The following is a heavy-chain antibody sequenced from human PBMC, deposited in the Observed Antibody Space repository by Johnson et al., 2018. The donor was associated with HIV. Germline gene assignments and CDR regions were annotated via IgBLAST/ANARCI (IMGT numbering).Heavy chain of an antibody. D-gene: IGHD6-6*01. CDR1: GFTFSSYW. J-gene: IGHJ3*02. CDR3: ARVYSSSSAHAFDI. Sequence: MQLVESGGGLVQPGGSLRLSCAASGFTFSSYWMHWVRQAPGKGLVWVSVIYSGGSTYYADSVKGRFTISRDNSKNTLYLQMNSLRAEDTAVYYCARVYSSSSAHAFDIWGQGTMVTVSS. V-gene: IGHV3-66*02. CDR2: IYSGGST.